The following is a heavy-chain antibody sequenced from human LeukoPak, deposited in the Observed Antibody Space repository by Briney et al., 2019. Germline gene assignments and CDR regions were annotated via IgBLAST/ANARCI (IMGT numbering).Heavy chain of an antibody. Sequence: GGSLRLSCAASGFTFSSYAMSWVRQAPGKGLEWVSAISGSGGSTYYADSVKSRFTISRDNSKNTLYLQMNSLRAEDTAVYYCAKEFDSSVVAASVDYWGQGTLVTVSS. V-gene: IGHV3-23*01. CDR3: AKEFDSSVVAASVDY. D-gene: IGHD2-15*01. CDR1: GFTFSSYA. J-gene: IGHJ4*02. CDR2: ISGSGGST.